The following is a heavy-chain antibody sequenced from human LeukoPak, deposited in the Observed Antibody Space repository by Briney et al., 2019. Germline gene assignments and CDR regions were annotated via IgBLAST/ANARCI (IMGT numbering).Heavy chain of an antibody. CDR1: GFPHSSNY. J-gene: IGHJ5*02. CDR2: INHSGSP. D-gene: IGHD5-24*01. CDR3: ARGRARDGWFDP. V-gene: IGHV4-34*01. Sequence: GSLPLSCSASGFPHSSNYMSWVRPAPGKGLEGIGEINHSGSPNYNPSLKSRVTISVDTSKNQFSLKLSSVTAADTAVYYCARGRARDGWFDPWGQGTLVTVSS.